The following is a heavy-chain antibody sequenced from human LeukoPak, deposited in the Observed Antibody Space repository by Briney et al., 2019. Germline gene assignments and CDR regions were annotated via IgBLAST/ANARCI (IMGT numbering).Heavy chain of an antibody. D-gene: IGHD3/OR15-3a*01. CDR2: ISGSGGST. CDR1: GLTFSSYA. Sequence: GGSLRLSCAASGLTFSSYAMSWVRQAPGKGLEWVSGISGSGGSTYYADSVKGRFTISRDNAKNTLYLQMNSPRAEDTAVYYCARDWTFDYWGQGTLVTVSS. V-gene: IGHV3-23*01. CDR3: ARDWTFDY. J-gene: IGHJ4*02.